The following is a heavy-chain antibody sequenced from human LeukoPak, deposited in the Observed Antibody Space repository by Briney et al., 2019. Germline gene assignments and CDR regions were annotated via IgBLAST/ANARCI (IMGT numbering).Heavy chain of an antibody. J-gene: IGHJ6*03. CDR1: GFTFGNYW. Sequence: GGSLRLSCVASGFTFGNYWMHWVRQAPGKGLVWVSRIKTDGSRTNYADSVKGRFTISRDNAKNSLYLQMDSLRVEDTAVYYCARDPYSGNYGPYYYYMDVWGKGTTVTISS. CDR3: ARDPYSGNYGPYYYYMDV. D-gene: IGHD1-26*01. V-gene: IGHV3-74*01. CDR2: IKTDGSRT.